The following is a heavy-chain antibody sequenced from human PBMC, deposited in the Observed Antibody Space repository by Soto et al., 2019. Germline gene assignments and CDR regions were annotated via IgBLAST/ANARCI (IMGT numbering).Heavy chain of an antibody. J-gene: IGHJ6*02. D-gene: IGHD5-18*01. CDR2: INHSGST. CDR1: GGSFSGYY. Sequence: SETLSLTCAVYGGSFSGYYWSWIRQPPGKGLEWSGEINHSGSTNYNPSLKSRVTISVDTSKNQFSLKLSSVTAADTAVDYCPRLGGRRGYSYGYFSPGPPSYYHGMDVWGQGTTVTVSS. V-gene: IGHV4-34*01. CDR3: PRLGGRRGYSYGYFSPGPPSYYHGMDV.